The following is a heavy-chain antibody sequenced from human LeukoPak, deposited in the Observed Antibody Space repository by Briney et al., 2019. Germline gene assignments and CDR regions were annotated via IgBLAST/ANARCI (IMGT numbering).Heavy chain of an antibody. D-gene: IGHD3-16*01. J-gene: IGHJ4*02. V-gene: IGHV3-7*01. Sequence: RGSPPLSLVATRLPFSIYWGNWGPPDPGKGGGGVAIINQDGSRKSSADSVKGRFTISRDNAKNLLYLQMNSLRAEDTAVYYCARDPGWGALDHWGQGTLVTVS. CDR1: RLPFSIYW. CDR3: ARDPGWGALDH. CDR2: INQDGSRK.